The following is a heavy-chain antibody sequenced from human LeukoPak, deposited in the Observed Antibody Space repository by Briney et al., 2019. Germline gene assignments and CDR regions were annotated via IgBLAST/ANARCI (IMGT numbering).Heavy chain of an antibody. CDR3: ARELDNYDASDYTTARYFDL. CDR1: GGSINSGSYY. V-gene: IGHV4-61*01. CDR2: IYDNWST. Sequence: SQTLSLTCTVSGGSINSGSYYWNWIRQPPGKGLEWIGYIYDNWSTNYNPSLKSRVTISVDTSRNQFSLKMSSVTAADTAVYYCARELDNYDASDYTTARYFDLWGRGTLVTVSS. J-gene: IGHJ2*01. D-gene: IGHD3-22*01.